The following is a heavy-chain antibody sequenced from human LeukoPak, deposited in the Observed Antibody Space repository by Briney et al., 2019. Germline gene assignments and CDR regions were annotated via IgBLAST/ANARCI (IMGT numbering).Heavy chain of an antibody. D-gene: IGHD3-9*01. CDR1: GGSISSYY. CDR3: ARVDLRYFDWLSTYYFDY. CDR2: IYYSGGT. Sequence: KPSETLSLTCTVSGGSISSYYWRWIRQPPGKGLEWIGYIYYSGGTNYNPSLKSRVTISVDTSKNQFSLKLSSVTAADTAVYYCARVDLRYFDWLSTYYFDYWGQGTLVTVSS. J-gene: IGHJ4*02. V-gene: IGHV4-59*01.